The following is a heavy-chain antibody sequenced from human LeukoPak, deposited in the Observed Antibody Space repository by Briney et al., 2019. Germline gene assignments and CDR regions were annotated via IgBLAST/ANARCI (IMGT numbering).Heavy chain of an antibody. Sequence: GASVKVSCKASGYSFVGYGITWVRQAPGQGLEWMGGIIPIFGTANYAQKFQGRVTITADESTSTAYMELSSLRSEDTAVYYCARGEPDVAARGGAFDIWGQGTMVTVSS. CDR2: IIPIFGTA. V-gene: IGHV1-69*13. J-gene: IGHJ3*02. CDR3: ARGEPDVAARGGAFDI. CDR1: GYSFVGYG. D-gene: IGHD6-6*01.